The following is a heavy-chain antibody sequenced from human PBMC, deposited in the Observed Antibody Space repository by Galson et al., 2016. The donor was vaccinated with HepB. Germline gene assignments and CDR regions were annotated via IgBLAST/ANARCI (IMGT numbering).Heavy chain of an antibody. CDR2: IKSKLDGGTI. CDR3: TTGGDYYDILTGYFKSLWYFDY. V-gene: IGHV3-15*01. D-gene: IGHD3-9*01. J-gene: IGHJ4*02. Sequence: FLRLSRAAGGFTFSKAWKSWGPHAPATGLGWVGRIKSKLDGGTIDYIAPVKGRFIISRDDSENTLFLQMNNLKTEDTAVYYCTTGGDYYDILTGYFKSLWYFDYWVQGALVTVSS. CDR1: GFTFSKAW.